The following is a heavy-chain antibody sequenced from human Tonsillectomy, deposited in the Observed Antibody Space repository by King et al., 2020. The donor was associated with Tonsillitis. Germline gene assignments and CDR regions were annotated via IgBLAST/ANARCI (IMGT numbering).Heavy chain of an antibody. J-gene: IGHJ4*02. D-gene: IGHD2-8*01. CDR1: GFTFSSYG. Sequence: VQLVESGGGVVQPGGSLRLSCAASGFTFSSYGMHWVRQAPGKGLEWVAFIRDDGTNKHYADSVKGRFTISRDNSKNMVYLQMNSLRDEDTAVYYCGGMVYAGDYWGQGTLVTVSS. CDR3: GGMVYAGDY. V-gene: IGHV3-30*02. CDR2: IRDDGTNK.